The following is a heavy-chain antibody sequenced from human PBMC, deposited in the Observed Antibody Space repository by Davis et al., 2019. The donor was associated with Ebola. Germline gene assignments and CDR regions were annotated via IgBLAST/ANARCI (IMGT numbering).Heavy chain of an antibody. CDR3: VRDPSYADYGWFDS. D-gene: IGHD4-17*01. V-gene: IGHV3-7*03. CDR1: GFTFSSYF. CDR2: IKQDGSKK. Sequence: GGSLRLSCAASGFTFSSYFMSWVRQAPGKGLEWVAKIKQDGSKKDYVDSVKGRFTISRDNAKKSLYLEMNSLRAEDTAVYYCVRDPSYADYGWFDSWGQGTLVTVSS. J-gene: IGHJ5*01.